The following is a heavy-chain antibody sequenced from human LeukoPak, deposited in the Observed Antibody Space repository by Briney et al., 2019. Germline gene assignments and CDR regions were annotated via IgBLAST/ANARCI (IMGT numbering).Heavy chain of an antibody. CDR3: ARVIPEMATDY. CDR1: GYTFTSYA. Sequence: GASVTVSCKASGYTFTSYAINWVRQAPGQGLEWMGWININTGNPTYAQGFTGRFVFSLDTSVSTAYLQISSLKAEDTAVYYCARVIPEMATDYWGQGTLVTVSS. CDR2: ININTGNP. J-gene: IGHJ4*02. V-gene: IGHV7-4-1*02. D-gene: IGHD1-14*01.